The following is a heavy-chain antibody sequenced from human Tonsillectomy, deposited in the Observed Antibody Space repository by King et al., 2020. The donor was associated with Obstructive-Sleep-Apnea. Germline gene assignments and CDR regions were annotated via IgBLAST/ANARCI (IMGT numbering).Heavy chain of an antibody. CDR2: ISWNSGSI. CDR3: AKDAGAVVTISVDY. J-gene: IGHJ4*02. D-gene: IGHD4-23*01. Sequence: VQLVESGGGLVQPGRSLRLSCAASGFTFDDYAMHWVRQAPGKGLEWVSGISWNSGSIGYADSVKGRFTISRENAKNSLYLQMNSLRAEDTALYYCAKDAGAVVTISVDYWGQGTLVTVSS. V-gene: IGHV3-9*01. CDR1: GFTFDDYA.